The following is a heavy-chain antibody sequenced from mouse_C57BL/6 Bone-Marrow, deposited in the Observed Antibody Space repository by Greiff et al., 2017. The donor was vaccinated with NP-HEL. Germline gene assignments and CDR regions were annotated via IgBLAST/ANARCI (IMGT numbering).Heavy chain of an antibody. CDR3: TTGLLRDY. CDR1: GFNIKDDY. CDR2: IDPENGDT. V-gene: IGHV14-4*01. J-gene: IGHJ2*01. Sequence: EVQLQQSGAELVRPGASVKLSCTASGFNIKDDYMHWVKQRPEQGLEWIGWIDPENGDTEYASKFQGKATITADTSSNTAYLQLSSLTSEATAVYYCTTGLLRDYWGQGTTLTVSS. D-gene: IGHD2-3*01.